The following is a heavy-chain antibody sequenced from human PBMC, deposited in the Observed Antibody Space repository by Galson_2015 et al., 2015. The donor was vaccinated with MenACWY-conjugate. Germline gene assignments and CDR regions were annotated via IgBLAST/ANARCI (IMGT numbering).Heavy chain of an antibody. V-gene: IGHV3-48*02. D-gene: IGHD1-1*01. Sequence: SLRLSCAASGFSFSKNSMNWARQAPGKGLEWVSYISANGRTIFYADFVKGRFTISRDNGNNVVYLQMNSLRDEDTAVYYCARDPSTPENDVHYYGMDVWGQGTTVTVSS. J-gene: IGHJ6*02. CDR3: ARDPSTPENDVHYYGMDV. CDR1: GFSFSKNS. CDR2: ISANGRTI.